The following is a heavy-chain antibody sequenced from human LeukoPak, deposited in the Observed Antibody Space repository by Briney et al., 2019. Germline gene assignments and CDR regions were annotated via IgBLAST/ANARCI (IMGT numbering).Heavy chain of an antibody. V-gene: IGHV4-39*01. D-gene: IGHD3-22*01. Sequence: SETLSLTCTVSGGSISSSSYYWGWIRQPPGKGLEWIGSIYYSGSTYYNPSLKSRVTISVDTSKNQFSLKLSSVTAADTAVYYCARLYMYDSSGYSSFDYWGQGTLVTVSS. CDR2: IYYSGST. J-gene: IGHJ4*02. CDR3: ARLYMYDSSGYSSFDY. CDR1: GGSISSSSYY.